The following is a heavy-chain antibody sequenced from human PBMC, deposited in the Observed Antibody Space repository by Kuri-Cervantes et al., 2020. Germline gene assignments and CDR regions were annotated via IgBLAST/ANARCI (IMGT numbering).Heavy chain of an antibody. CDR2: ISYDGSNK. CDR1: GGTFSSYA. J-gene: IGHJ6*03. V-gene: IGHV3-30*04. D-gene: IGHD3-10*01. Sequence: SCKASGGTFSSYAISWVRQAPGQGLEWVAVISYDGSNKYYADSVKGRFTISRDNAKNSLYLQMNSLRAEDTAVYYCARGVVQGVVYYYYYMDVWGKGTTVTVSS. CDR3: ARGVVQGVVYYYYYMDV.